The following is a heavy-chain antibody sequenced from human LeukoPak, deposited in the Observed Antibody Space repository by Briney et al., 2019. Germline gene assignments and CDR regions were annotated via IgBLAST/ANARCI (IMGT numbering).Heavy chain of an antibody. Sequence: GGSLRLSCAASGFTVSSNYMTWVRQAPGKGPEWVSLIYSAGGTYYTDFVKGRFTISRHSSKNTLYLQMNSLRGEDTAVYYCARAPFYYDNSGYPYFDGWGQGTLVTVSS. CDR3: ARAPFYYDNSGYPYFDG. J-gene: IGHJ4*02. V-gene: IGHV3-53*04. D-gene: IGHD3-22*01. CDR2: IYSAGGT. CDR1: GFTVSSNY.